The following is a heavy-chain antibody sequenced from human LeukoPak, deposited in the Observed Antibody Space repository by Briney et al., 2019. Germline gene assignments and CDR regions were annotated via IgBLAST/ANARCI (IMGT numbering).Heavy chain of an antibody. J-gene: IGHJ4*02. CDR3: ARHTPDTARYCSGGSCYRGGYHFDY. CDR2: IYYSGST. V-gene: IGHV4-39*01. CDR1: GGSISSSSYY. D-gene: IGHD2-15*01. Sequence: SETLSLTCTVSGGSISSSSYYWGWIRQPPGKGLEWIGSIYYSGSTYYNPSLKSRVTISVDTSKNQFSLKLSSVTAADTAVYYCARHTPDTARYCSGGSCYRGGYHFDYWGQGTLVTVSS.